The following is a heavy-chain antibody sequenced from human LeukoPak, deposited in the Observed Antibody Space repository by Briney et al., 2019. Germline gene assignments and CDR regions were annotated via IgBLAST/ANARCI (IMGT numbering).Heavy chain of an antibody. Sequence: GASVKVSCKASGYTFTSYYMHWVRQAPGQGLEWMGWINPNSGGTNYAQKFQGRVTMTRDTSISTAYMELSRLRSDDTAVYYCARDPTTVTSHGFDPWGQGTLVTVSS. D-gene: IGHD4-17*01. CDR1: GYTFTSYY. V-gene: IGHV1-2*02. J-gene: IGHJ5*02. CDR3: ARDPTTVTSHGFDP. CDR2: INPNSGGT.